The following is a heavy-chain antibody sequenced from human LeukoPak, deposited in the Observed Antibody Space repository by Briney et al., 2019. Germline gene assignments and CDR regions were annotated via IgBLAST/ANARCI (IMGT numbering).Heavy chain of an antibody. D-gene: IGHD6-13*01. V-gene: IGHV3-21*01. J-gene: IGHJ6*02. Sequence: GGSLRLSCAASGFTFSSYSMNWVRQAPGKGLEWVSSISSSSSYIYYADSVKGRFTISRDNAKNPLYLQMNSLRAEDTAVYYCARGPSSSWYSLLYGMDVWGQGTTVTVSS. CDR2: ISSSSSYI. CDR3: ARGPSSSWYSLLYGMDV. CDR1: GFTFSSYS.